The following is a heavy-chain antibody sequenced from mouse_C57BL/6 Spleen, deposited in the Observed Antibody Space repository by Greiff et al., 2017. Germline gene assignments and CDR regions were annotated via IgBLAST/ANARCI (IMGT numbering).Heavy chain of an antibody. D-gene: IGHD1-2*01. V-gene: IGHV3-6*01. CDR1: GYSITSGYY. CDR3: ATLLRTPHWYFDV. CDR2: ISYDGSN. Sequence: EVQLQQSGPGLVKPSQSLSLTCSVTGYSITSGYYWNWIRQFPGNKLEWMGYISYDGSNNYNPSLKNRISITRDPSKNQFFLKLNSVTTEDTATYYCATLLRTPHWYFDVWGTGTTVTVSS. J-gene: IGHJ1*03.